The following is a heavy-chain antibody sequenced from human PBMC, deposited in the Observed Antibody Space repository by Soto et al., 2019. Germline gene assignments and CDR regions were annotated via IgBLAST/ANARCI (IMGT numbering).Heavy chain of an antibody. V-gene: IGHV4-30-4*01. CDR3: AREFVYDFWSGYHPRYFDY. CDR2: IYYSGST. Sequence: SETLSLTCTVSGGSISSGDYYWSWIRQPPGKCLEWIGYIYYSGSTYYNPSLKSRVTISVDTSKNQFSLKLSSVTAADTAVYYCAREFVYDFWSGYHPRYFDYWGQGTLVTVSS. J-gene: IGHJ4*02. D-gene: IGHD3-3*01. CDR1: GGSISSGDYY.